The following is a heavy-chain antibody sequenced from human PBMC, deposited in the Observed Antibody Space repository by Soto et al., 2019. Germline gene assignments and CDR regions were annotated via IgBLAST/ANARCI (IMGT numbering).Heavy chain of an antibody. D-gene: IGHD3-22*01. CDR2: ISSDGTEK. CDR1: GFSFSSDG. Sequence: GGSLRLSCAASGFSFSSDGIHWVRQAPGKGLEWVAVISSDGTEKYYVDSVKGRFTISRDNSKDTVYLQMNSLRPEDTAVYYCAKHLIGGRLQSPFDLWGQGTQVTVSS. J-gene: IGHJ4*02. CDR3: AKHLIGGRLQSPFDL. V-gene: IGHV3-30*18.